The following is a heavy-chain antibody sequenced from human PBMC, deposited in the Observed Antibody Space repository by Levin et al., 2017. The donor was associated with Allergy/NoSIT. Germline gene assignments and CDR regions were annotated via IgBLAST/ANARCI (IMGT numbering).Heavy chain of an antibody. J-gene: IGHJ6*02. CDR2: IGTTGSII. Sequence: GGSLRLSCAASGLMFSSYSMKWVRQAPGKGLEWVSYIGTTGSIIRYADSVKGRFTISRDNVKNSLYLQMNSLRDEDTAVYYCARAGYRVSAASEYYYYGMDGWGQGTTVTVSS. CDR1: GLMFSSYS. D-gene: IGHD2-2*01. CDR3: ARAGYRVSAASEYYYYGMDG. V-gene: IGHV3-48*02.